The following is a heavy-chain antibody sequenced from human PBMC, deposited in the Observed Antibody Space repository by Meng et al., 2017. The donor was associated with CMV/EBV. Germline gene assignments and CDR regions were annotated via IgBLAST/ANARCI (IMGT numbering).Heavy chain of an antibody. CDR3: ARVATGYSSSWAYGGMDA. J-gene: IGHJ6*02. Sequence: SETLSLTCTVSGYSISSGYYWGWIRQPPGKGLEWIGSIYHSGSTYYNPSLKSRVTISVDTSKNQFSLKLSSVTAADTAVYYCARVATGYSSSWAYGGMDAWGQGTTVTVSS. D-gene: IGHD6-13*01. V-gene: IGHV4-38-2*02. CDR1: GYSISSGYY. CDR2: IYHSGST.